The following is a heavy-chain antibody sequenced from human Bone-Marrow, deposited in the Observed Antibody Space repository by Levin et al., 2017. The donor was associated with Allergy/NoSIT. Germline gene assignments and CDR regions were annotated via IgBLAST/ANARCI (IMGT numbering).Heavy chain of an antibody. Sequence: RASVKVSCKASGYAFTGYYMHWVRQAPGQGLEWMGWINPNSGGTNYAQNFQGRVTMTRDTSISTAYMELNRLTSDDTAVYYCVTDNTGTYTGFDYWGQGTLVTVSS. CDR1: GYAFTGYY. CDR2: INPNSGGT. CDR3: VTDNTGTYTGFDY. D-gene: IGHD1-26*01. J-gene: IGHJ4*02. V-gene: IGHV1-2*02.